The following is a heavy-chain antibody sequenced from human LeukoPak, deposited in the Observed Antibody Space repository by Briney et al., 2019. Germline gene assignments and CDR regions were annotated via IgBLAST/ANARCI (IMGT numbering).Heavy chain of an antibody. CDR2: ISGSGGDI. CDR3: VKDGED. J-gene: IGHJ1*01. CDR1: GFTFRNHA. V-gene: IGHV3-23*01. Sequence: GGSLRLSCAASGFTFRNHAMSWVRQAPGKGLDGVSTISGSGGDIHYADSVKGRFTISRDNSKNTLYLRMNSLRAEDTAVYYCVKDGEDWGQGTLVTVSS.